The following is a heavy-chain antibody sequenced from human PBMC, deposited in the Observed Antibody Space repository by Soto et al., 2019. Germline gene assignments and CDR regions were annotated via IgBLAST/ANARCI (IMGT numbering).Heavy chain of an antibody. Sequence: ASVKVSCKASGYTFTSYYMHWVRQAPGQGLEWMGIINPSGGSTSYAQKFQGRVTMTRDTSTSTVYMELSSLRSEDTAVYYCARGGPEDRSAYIVLVPAAIVVDNWYDPWGQGTLVTVSS. V-gene: IGHV1-46*01. D-gene: IGHD2-2*01. CDR3: ARGGPEDRSAYIVLVPAAIVVDNWYDP. CDR1: GYTFTSYY. J-gene: IGHJ5*02. CDR2: INPSGGST.